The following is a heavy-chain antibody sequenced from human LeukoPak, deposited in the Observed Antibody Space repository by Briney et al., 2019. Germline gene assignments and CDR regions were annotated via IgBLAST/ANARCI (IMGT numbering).Heavy chain of an antibody. J-gene: IGHJ4*02. CDR1: GFTFSSYA. V-gene: IGHV3-23*01. CDR2: ISGSGGST. Sequence: GGSLRLSCAASGFTFSSYAMSWVRQAPGEGLEWVSAISGSGGSTYYADSVKGRFTISRDNSKNTLYLQMNSLRAEDTAVYYCAKDGEQWLVLDYFDYWGQGTLVTVSS. CDR3: AKDGEQWLVLDYFDY. D-gene: IGHD6-19*01.